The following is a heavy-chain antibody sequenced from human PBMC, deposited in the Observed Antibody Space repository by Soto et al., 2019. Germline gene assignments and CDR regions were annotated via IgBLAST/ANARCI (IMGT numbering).Heavy chain of an antibody. Sequence: GGSLRLSCAASGFTFSSYAMSWVRQAPGKGLEWVSAISGSGGSTYYADSVKGRFTISRDNSKNTLSLQMNSLTAEDTAVYFCAKRRGAGGHFDYWGQGALVTVSS. CDR3: AKRRGAGGHFDY. V-gene: IGHV3-23*01. D-gene: IGHD2-15*01. J-gene: IGHJ4*02. CDR2: ISGSGGST. CDR1: GFTFSSYA.